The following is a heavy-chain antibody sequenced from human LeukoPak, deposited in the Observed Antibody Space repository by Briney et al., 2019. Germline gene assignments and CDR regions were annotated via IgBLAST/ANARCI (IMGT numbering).Heavy chain of an antibody. D-gene: IGHD3-10*02. Sequence: SETLSLTCTVSGGSISSGGYYWSWIRQHPGKGLEWIGYIYYSGSTYYNPSPKSRVTISVDTSKNQFSLRLTSVTAADTAFYYCANVPRADWFDPWGQGALVTVSS. V-gene: IGHV4-31*03. CDR1: GGSISSGGYY. CDR3: ANVPRADWFDP. J-gene: IGHJ5*02. CDR2: IYYSGST.